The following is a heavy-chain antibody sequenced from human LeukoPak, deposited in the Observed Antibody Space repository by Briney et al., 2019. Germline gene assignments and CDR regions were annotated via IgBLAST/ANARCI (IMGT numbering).Heavy chain of an antibody. CDR3: ASSTLLWFGELSEYFQH. J-gene: IGHJ1*01. CDR2: IYHSGST. D-gene: IGHD3-10*01. V-gene: IGHV4-4*02. CDR1: GGSISSSNW. Sequence: PSETLSLTCTVSGGSISSSNWWSWVRQPPGKGLEWIGEIYHSGSTNYNPSLKSRVTISVDKSKNQFSLKLSSVTAADTAVYYCASSTLLWFGELSEYFQHWGQGTLVTVSS.